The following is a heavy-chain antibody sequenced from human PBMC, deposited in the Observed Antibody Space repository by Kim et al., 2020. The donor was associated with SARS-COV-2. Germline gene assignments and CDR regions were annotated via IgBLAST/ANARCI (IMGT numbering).Heavy chain of an antibody. J-gene: IGHJ6*02. CDR2: ISYDGSNK. Sequence: GGSLRLSCAASGFTFSSYAMHWVRQAPGKGLEWVAVISYDGSNKYYADSVKGRFTISRDNSKNTLYLQMNSLRAEDTAVYYCARDGMMRWLRSSMDVWGQGTTVTVSS. CDR1: GFTFSSYA. CDR3: ARDGMMRWLRSSMDV. V-gene: IGHV3-30*04. D-gene: IGHD5-12*01.